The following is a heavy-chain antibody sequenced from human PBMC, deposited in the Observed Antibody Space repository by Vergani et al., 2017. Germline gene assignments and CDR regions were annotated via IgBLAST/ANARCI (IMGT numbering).Heavy chain of an antibody. CDR3: ARDPVPLFWSGYYID. CDR1: GFTFSSYP. J-gene: IGHJ4*02. V-gene: IGHV3-30-3*01. CDR2: ISYDGSNK. D-gene: IGHD3-3*01. Sequence: QVQLVESGGGVVQPGRSLRLSCAASGFTFSSYPMHCVRQAPAKGLQLVALISYDGSNKYYADSLKGRFTISRDNSKNTLYLQMNSLRAEDTAVYYCARDPVPLFWSGYYIDWGQGTLVTVSS.